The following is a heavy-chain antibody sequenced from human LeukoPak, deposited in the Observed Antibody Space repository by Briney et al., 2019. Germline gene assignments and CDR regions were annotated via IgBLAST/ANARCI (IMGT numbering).Heavy chain of an antibody. D-gene: IGHD2-2*01. CDR1: GFTFCSYW. CDR3: ARDPGGYQLLYYFDY. CDR2: IRQDGSVN. V-gene: IGHV3-7*01. Sequence: GGSLRLSCEASGFTFCSYWMSWVRQAPGKGLEWVATIRQDGSVNHYVDSVKGRFTVSRDNAKNTLYLQMNSLRAEDTAVYYCARDPGGYQLLYYFDYWGQGTLVTVSS. J-gene: IGHJ4*02.